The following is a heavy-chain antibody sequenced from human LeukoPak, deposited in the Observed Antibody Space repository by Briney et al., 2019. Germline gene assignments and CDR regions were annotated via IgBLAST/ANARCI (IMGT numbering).Heavy chain of an antibody. V-gene: IGHV3-30*18. J-gene: IGHJ4*02. D-gene: IGHD3-9*01. CDR3: AKARDYDYDILTGYYKPVWYFDY. Sequence: PGRSLRLSCAASGFTFSGYGMHWVRQAPGKGLEWVAVISYDGSNKYYPDSVKGRFTISRDNSKNTLYLQMNSLRAEDTAVYYCAKARDYDYDILTGYYKPVWYFDYWGQGTLVTVSS. CDR1: GFTFSGYG. CDR2: ISYDGSNK.